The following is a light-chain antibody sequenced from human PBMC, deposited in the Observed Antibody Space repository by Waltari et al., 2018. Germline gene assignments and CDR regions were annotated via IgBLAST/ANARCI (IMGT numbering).Light chain of an antibody. Sequence: SYVLTQPPSVSVAPGKTARITCGGNNIGSKSVHWYQQKPGQAPGLVVYDDSARTSGVPERFSGSNSGNTATLTISRVEAGDEADYYGQVWDNSSDHVVFGGGTNLTVL. CDR2: DDS. CDR3: QVWDNSSDHVV. CDR1: NIGSKS. J-gene: IGLJ2*01. V-gene: IGLV3-21*03.